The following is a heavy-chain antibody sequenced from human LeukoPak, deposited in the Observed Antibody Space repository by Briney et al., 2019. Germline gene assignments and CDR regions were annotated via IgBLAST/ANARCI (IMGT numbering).Heavy chain of an antibody. CDR3: AKAVGDSGYDRDAFDI. D-gene: IGHD5-12*01. Sequence: GGSLRLSCAASGFTFDDYTMHRVRQAPGKGLEWVSLISWDGGSTYYADSVKGRFTISRDNSKNSLYLQMNSLRTEDTALYYCAKAVGDSGYDRDAFDIWGQGTMVTVSS. CDR1: GFTFDDYT. V-gene: IGHV3-43*01. J-gene: IGHJ3*02. CDR2: ISWDGGST.